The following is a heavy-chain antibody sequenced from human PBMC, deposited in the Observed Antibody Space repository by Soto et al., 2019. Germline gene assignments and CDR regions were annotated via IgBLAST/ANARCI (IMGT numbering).Heavy chain of an antibody. CDR3: ARDRGYDAHDYYYNAMDV. J-gene: IGHJ6*02. Sequence: GGSLRLSCVASGFTFRTYTMNWVRQAPGKGLEWVSGIRGFSPYTFYSESVKGRFTISRDNAKNSLYLQMNSLRAEDTAVYYCARDRGYDAHDYYYNAMDVWGQGTTVTVSS. V-gene: IGHV3-21*04. CDR2: IRGFSPYT. D-gene: IGHD2-15*01. CDR1: GFTFRTYT.